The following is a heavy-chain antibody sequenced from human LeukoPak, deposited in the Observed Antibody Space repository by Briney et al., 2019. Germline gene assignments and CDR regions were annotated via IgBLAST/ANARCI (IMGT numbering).Heavy chain of an antibody. J-gene: IGHJ4*02. D-gene: IGHD6-19*01. CDR1: GFTFSSYA. CDR2: ISGSGVST. Sequence: GGSLRLSCAASGFTFSSYAMSWVRQAPGKGLEWVSAISGSGVSTYYADSVKGRFTVSRDNTKNTLYLQMNSLRAEDTAVYYCARDRASGYSSGWYEGFDYWGQGTLVTVSS. V-gene: IGHV3-23*01. CDR3: ARDRASGYSSGWYEGFDY.